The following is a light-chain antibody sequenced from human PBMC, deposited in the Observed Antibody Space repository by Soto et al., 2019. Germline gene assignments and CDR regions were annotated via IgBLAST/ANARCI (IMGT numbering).Light chain of an antibody. J-gene: IGKJ4*01. Sequence: EIVLTQSPGTLSLSPGERVTLSCRARQSVSSSYLAWYQQKPGQAPRLLIYGASSRATAIPDRFSGSGSGTDFTLTISRLEPEDFAVYYCQQYGSSPLTFGGGTKVEIK. CDR1: QSVSSSY. V-gene: IGKV3-20*01. CDR2: GAS. CDR3: QQYGSSPLT.